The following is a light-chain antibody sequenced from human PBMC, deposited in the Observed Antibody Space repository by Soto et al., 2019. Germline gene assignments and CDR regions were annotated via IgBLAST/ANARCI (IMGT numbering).Light chain of an antibody. Sequence: EIVLTQSPGTLSLSPGERATLSCRAVQSVSNNYLAWYQQKPGQAPRLLIYGASNRATGIPARFSGSGSGTDFTLTISSLEPEDFAVYYCQQRYIWPPLTFGQGTRLEIK. CDR2: GAS. V-gene: IGKV3-11*01. J-gene: IGKJ5*01. CDR1: QSVSNNY. CDR3: QQRYIWPPLT.